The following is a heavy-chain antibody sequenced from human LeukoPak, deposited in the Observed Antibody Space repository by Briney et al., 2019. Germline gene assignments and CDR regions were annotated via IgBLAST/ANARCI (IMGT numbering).Heavy chain of an antibody. CDR3: ARGRQDVSMILVVMAGVSYYLDV. D-gene: IGHD3-22*01. Sequence: SETLSLTCAVYGGSFSDYYWTWIRQTPGKGLEWIGEMSPSGSSNYNPSLKSRVTISVDTSKNQFSLKLRSVTAADTAVYYCARGRQDVSMILVVMAGVSYYLDVRSKGTTVTVS. V-gene: IGHV4-34*01. CDR2: MSPSGSS. CDR1: GGSFSDYY. J-gene: IGHJ6*03.